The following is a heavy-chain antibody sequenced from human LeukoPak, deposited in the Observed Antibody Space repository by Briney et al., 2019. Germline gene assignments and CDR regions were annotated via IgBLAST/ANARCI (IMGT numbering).Heavy chain of an antibody. CDR1: EYTFTVYY. J-gene: IGHJ4*02. CDR3: ARGYYDSSGYYYSHFDY. V-gene: IGHV1-2*02. Sequence: GASVKVSCKASEYTFTVYYMHWVRQAPGQGPEWMGWINPHSGGTNYAQKFQGRVTMTRDTSISTAYMELSRLRSDDTALYYCARGYYDSSGYYYSHFDYWGQGTLVTVSS. CDR2: INPHSGGT. D-gene: IGHD3-22*01.